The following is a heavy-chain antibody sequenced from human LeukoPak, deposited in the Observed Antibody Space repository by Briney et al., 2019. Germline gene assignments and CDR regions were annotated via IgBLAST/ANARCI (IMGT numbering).Heavy chain of an antibody. Sequence: GRSLRLSCAASGFTFSSYSMQWVRQTPGKGLEWVGIMSNSGENTFYGEAVKGRFTISRDNSQNTLYLQMNSLRPEDTAVYYCAKGGASVTRYVDYWGQGTLVTVSS. CDR3: AKGGASVTRYVDY. CDR1: GFTFSSYS. J-gene: IGHJ4*02. D-gene: IGHD4-17*01. V-gene: IGHV3-30*18. CDR2: MSNSGENT.